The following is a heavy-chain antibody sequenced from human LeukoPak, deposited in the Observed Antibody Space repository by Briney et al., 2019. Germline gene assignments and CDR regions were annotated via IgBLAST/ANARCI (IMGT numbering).Heavy chain of an antibody. D-gene: IGHD2-2*02. J-gene: IGHJ4*02. CDR2: ISAYNGNT. CDR1: GYTFTSYG. CDR3: ARDIVVVPAAKPLDY. Sequence: GASVKVSCKASGYTFTSYGIGWVRQAPGQGLEWMGWISAYNGNTNYAQKLQGRVTMTTDTSTSTAYMELRSLRSDDTAVYYCARDIVVVPAAKPLDYWGQGTLVTVSS. V-gene: IGHV1-18*01.